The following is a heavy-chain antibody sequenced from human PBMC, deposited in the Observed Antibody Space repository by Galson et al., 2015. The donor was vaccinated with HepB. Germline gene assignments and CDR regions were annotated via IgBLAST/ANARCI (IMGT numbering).Heavy chain of an antibody. CDR3: ARDPYLSGGGDY. J-gene: IGHJ4*02. CDR2: IYSGGST. Sequence: SLRLSRAASGFTVSSNSMSWVRQAPGKGLEWVSVIYSGGSTYYADSVKGRFTISRDNSKNTLYLQMNSLRAEDTAVYYCARDPYLSGGGDYWGQGTLVTVSS. V-gene: IGHV3-53*01. D-gene: IGHD5-12*01. CDR1: GFTVSSNS.